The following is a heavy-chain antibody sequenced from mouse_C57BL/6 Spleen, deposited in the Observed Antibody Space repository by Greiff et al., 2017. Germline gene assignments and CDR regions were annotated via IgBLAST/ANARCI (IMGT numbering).Heavy chain of an antibody. J-gene: IGHJ2*01. D-gene: IGHD1-1*01. CDR3: ARSGYYGRDFDY. CDR2: IHPNSGST. CDR1: GYTFTSYW. V-gene: IGHV1-64*01. Sequence: QVQLQQPGAELVKPGASVKLSCKASGYTFTSYWMHWVKQRPGQGLEWIGMIHPNSGSTNYNEKFKSKATLTVDESSSTAYMQLSSLTSEDSAVYYCARSGYYGRDFDYWGQGTTLTVSS.